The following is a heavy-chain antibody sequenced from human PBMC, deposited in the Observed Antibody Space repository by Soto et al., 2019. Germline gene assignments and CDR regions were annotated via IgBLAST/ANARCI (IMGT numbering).Heavy chain of an antibody. CDR3: ARVTTAYYFDY. V-gene: IGHV1-46*01. CDR2: INPSGGST. D-gene: IGHD3-22*01. CDR1: GYTFTSYY. J-gene: IGHJ4*02. Sequence: QVQLVQSGAEVKKPGASVKVSCKASGYTFTSYYMHWVRQAPGQGLEWMGIINPSGGSTSYAQKFQGRVTMTRDTSTSTVYIELSSLRSEDTAVYYCARVTTAYYFDYWGQGTLVTVSS.